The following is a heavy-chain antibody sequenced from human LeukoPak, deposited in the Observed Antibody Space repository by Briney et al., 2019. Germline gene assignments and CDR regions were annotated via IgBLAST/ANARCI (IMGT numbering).Heavy chain of an antibody. D-gene: IGHD2-2*01. Sequence: GGALRLSCRAPGFNLGDYAMTWCPQAPGRGVEWEGFSISKAYGATKDYAASVNGRFTISSDYSKSIAYLQMNSLKTEDTAVYYCTSSTRWGYYYMDVWGKGTTVTVSS. CDR2: SISKAYGATK. V-gene: IGHV3-49*03. CDR1: GFNLGDYA. CDR3: TSSTRWGYYYMDV. J-gene: IGHJ6*03.